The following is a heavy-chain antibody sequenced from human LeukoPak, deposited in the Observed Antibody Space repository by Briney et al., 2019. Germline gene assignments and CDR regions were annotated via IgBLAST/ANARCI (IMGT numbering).Heavy chain of an antibody. CDR2: ISYDGSNK. Sequence: PGRSLRLSCAASGFTFSSYAMHWVRQAPGKGLEWVAVISYDGSNKYYADSVKGRFTISRDNSKNTLYLQMNSLRAEDTAVYYCVKDNYDSSGYYFYYYYGMDVWGQGTTVTVSS. CDR3: VKDNYDSSGYYFYYYYGMDV. D-gene: IGHD3-22*01. J-gene: IGHJ6*02. CDR1: GFTFSSYA. V-gene: IGHV3-30-3*01.